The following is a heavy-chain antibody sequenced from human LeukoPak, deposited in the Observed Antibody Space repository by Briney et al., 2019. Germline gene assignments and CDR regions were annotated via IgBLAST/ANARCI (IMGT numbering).Heavy chain of an antibody. CDR2: IYYSGST. J-gene: IGHJ5*02. Sequence: PSQTLSLTCTDSGGSISSGGYYWSWIRQHPGKGLKWIAYIYYSGSTYYNPSLKSRVTISVDTYKNQFSLKLSSVTAADTAVYYCARDSGDWFDPWGQGTLVTVSS. CDR3: ARDSGDWFDP. CDR1: GGSISSGGYY. V-gene: IGHV4-31*03.